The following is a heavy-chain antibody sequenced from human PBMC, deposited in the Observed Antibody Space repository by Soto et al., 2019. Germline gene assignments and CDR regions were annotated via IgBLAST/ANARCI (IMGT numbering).Heavy chain of an antibody. CDR3: AKAQAIEVATTRSLWSQPRVDYYYYMDI. V-gene: IGHV1-18*01. Sequence: GASVKVSCKASGYTFASYGISWVRQAPGQGLEWMGWISAYNGNTNYAQKLQGRVTMTTDTSTSTAYMELNSLRAEDTAVYYCAKAQAIEVATTRSLWSQPRVDYYYYMDIWAKGTTVTVS. J-gene: IGHJ6*03. D-gene: IGHD2-15*01. CDR1: GYTFASYG. CDR2: ISAYNGNT.